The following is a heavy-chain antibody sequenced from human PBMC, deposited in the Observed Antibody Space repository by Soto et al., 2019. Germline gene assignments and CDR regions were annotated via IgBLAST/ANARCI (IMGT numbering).Heavy chain of an antibody. V-gene: IGHV3-23*01. CDR3: AKRDGSGSYYFDY. J-gene: IGHJ4*02. Sequence: GGSLKLCSAASGFTFSSYAMSWVRQAPGKGLEWVSAISGSGGSTYYADSVKGRFTISRDNSKNTLYLQMNSLRAEDTAVYYCAKRDGSGSYYFDYWGQGTLVTVSS. CDR2: ISGSGGST. CDR1: GFTFSSYA. D-gene: IGHD3-10*01.